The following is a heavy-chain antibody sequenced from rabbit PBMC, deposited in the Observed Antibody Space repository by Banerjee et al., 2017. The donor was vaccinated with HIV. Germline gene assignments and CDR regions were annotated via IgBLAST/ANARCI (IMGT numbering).Heavy chain of an antibody. CDR3: ARRGTSTGDFNL. J-gene: IGHJ4*01. D-gene: IGHD4-1*01. CDR1: GFSFTSSYY. Sequence: QEQLVESGGGLVQPEGSLTLTCTASGFSFTSSYYMCWVRQAPGKGLEWIACIDTASGRSTYYATWAKGRFTISKTSSTTVTLQMTSLTAADTATYFCARRGTSTGDFNLWGPGTLVTVS. V-gene: IGHV1S45*01. CDR2: IDTASGRST.